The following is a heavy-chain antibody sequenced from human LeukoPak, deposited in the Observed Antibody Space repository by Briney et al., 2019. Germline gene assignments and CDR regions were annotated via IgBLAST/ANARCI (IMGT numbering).Heavy chain of an antibody. CDR1: GYTFTRYY. V-gene: IGHV1-2*02. J-gene: IGHJ6*02. CDR2: INPNSGGT. CDR3: ARGRSVSTLGDYYGMDV. D-gene: IGHD5/OR15-5a*01. Sequence: ASVKVSCKASGYTFTRYYMHWVRQAPGQGLEWMGWINPNSGGTNYAQKFQGRVTMTRDTSISTAYIELSSLRSEDTAVYYCARGRSVSTLGDYYGMDVWGQRTTVTVSS.